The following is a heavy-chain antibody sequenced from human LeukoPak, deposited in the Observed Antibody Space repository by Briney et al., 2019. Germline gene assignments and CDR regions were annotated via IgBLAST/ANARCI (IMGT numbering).Heavy chain of an antibody. D-gene: IGHD6-13*01. CDR1: GFTFDSYA. CDR2: VSRFGGTT. J-gene: IGHJ5*02. Sequence: PGGSLRLSCAASGFTFDSYAMSWVRQAPGKGLEWVSAVSRFGGTTYYADSAKGRLTISRDNSNNTVYLQMNSLRVGDTALYYCVKHVGSRWSNNRFDPWGQGTLVTVS. V-gene: IGHV3-23*01. CDR3: VKHVGSRWSNNRFDP.